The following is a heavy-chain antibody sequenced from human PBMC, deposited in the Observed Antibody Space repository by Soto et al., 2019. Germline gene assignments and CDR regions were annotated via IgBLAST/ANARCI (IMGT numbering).Heavy chain of an antibody. D-gene: IGHD1-26*01. CDR1: GFTFSSYA. Sequence: EVQLLESGGGLVQPGGSLRLSCAASGFTFSSYAMRWVRQAPGKGLEWVSAISGSGGSTYYADSVKGRFTISRDNSKNTLYLQMNILRAEDTAVYYCARRGSGSYYDYWGQGTLVTVSS. CDR2: ISGSGGST. CDR3: ARRGSGSYYDY. J-gene: IGHJ4*02. V-gene: IGHV3-23*01.